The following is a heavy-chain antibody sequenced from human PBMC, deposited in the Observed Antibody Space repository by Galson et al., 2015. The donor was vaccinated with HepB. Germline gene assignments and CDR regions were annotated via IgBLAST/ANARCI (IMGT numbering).Heavy chain of an antibody. CDR3: ARDPYYDSRGDYGRDDC. D-gene: IGHD3-22*01. V-gene: IGHV1-69*06. J-gene: IGHJ4*02. Sequence: SVKVSCKASGVTFSSYAISWVRLAPGQGLEWMGGIIPIFGTKNYAQKFQGGVTITADKSTSTAYMELSSLRSEDTAVYYCARDPYYDSRGDYGRDDCWGQGTLGTVSS. CDR1: GVTFSSYA. CDR2: IIPIFGTK.